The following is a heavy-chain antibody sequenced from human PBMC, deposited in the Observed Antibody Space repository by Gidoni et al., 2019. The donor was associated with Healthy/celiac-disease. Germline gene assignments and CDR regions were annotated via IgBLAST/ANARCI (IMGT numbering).Heavy chain of an antibody. Sequence: EVQLLESGGGLVQPGGSLRLSCAASGFTFSSYAMSWVRQAPGKGLEWVSAISGSGGSTYYADSVKGRFTISRDNSKNTLYLQMNSLRAEDTAVYYCAKGLNLGFLEWSLYGMDVWGQGTTVTVSS. J-gene: IGHJ6*02. CDR2: ISGSGGST. CDR1: GFTFSSYA. V-gene: IGHV3-23*01. CDR3: AKGLNLGFLEWSLYGMDV. D-gene: IGHD3-3*02.